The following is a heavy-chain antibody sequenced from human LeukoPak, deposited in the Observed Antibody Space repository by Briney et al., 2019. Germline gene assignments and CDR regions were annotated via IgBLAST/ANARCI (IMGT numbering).Heavy chain of an antibody. D-gene: IGHD3-22*01. Sequence: PGGSLRLSCAASGFTFSSYSMNWVRQAPGKGLEWVSYISSSSSTIYYADSVKGRFTISRDNAKNSLYLQMSGLRAEDTAVYYCARDHYDSSGPNYFDYWGQGTLVTVSS. CDR2: ISSSSSTI. J-gene: IGHJ4*02. CDR1: GFTFSSYS. V-gene: IGHV3-48*01. CDR3: ARDHYDSSGPNYFDY.